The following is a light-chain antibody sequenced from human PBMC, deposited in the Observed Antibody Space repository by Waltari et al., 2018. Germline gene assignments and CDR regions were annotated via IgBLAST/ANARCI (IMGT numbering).Light chain of an antibody. J-gene: IGLJ2*01. CDR2: FDN. CDR1: NIGATN. CDR3: QVWDRSPDPRVV. V-gene: IGLV3-21*01. Sequence: SYVLTQPHSLSVAPGETARITCGGDNIGATNVHWYQQRPGQAPAVVIFFDNDRPSPTPERYSASKSGNTATLTISRVEAGDEADYYCQVWDRSPDPRVVFGGGTSLSVL.